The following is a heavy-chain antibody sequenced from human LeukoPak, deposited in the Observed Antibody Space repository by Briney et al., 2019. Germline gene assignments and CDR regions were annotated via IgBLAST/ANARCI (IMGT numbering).Heavy chain of an antibody. V-gene: IGHV4-39*01. J-gene: IGHJ3*02. Sequence: SETLSLTCTVSGGSISSSSYYWGWIRQPPGKGLEWIGSIYYSGSTYYNPSLKSRVTISVDTSKNQFSLKLSSVTAADTAVYYCARQRHDYSNYKDAFDIWGQGTMVTVSS. D-gene: IGHD4-11*01. CDR3: ARQRHDYSNYKDAFDI. CDR2: IYYSGST. CDR1: GGSISSSSYY.